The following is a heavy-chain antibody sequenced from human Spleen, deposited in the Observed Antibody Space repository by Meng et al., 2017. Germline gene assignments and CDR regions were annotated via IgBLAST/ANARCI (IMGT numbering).Heavy chain of an antibody. V-gene: IGHV4-4*02. CDR2: IYHSGST. J-gene: IGHJ4*02. D-gene: IGHD6-19*01. Sequence: QVQLQESGPRLVKPSGTLSLTCAVSGGSISSNNWWSWVRQPPGKGLEWIGEIYHSGSTNSNPSLKSRVTISVDKSKNQFSLNLTSVTAADTAVYYCAREWYISGRYYFDYWGQGTLVTVSS. CDR3: AREWYISGRYYFDY. CDR1: GGSISSNNW.